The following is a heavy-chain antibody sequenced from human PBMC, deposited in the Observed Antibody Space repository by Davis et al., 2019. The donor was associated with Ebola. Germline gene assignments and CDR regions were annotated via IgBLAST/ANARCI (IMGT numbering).Heavy chain of an antibody. D-gene: IGHD3-3*01. Sequence: GESLKISCAASGFTFYTYAMSWVRQAPGKELEWVSAISGSGGSTYYADSVKGRFTISRDNSKKTMYLQMNSLRAEDTAVYYCARSGLSFGVVKYHYGMDVWGKGTTVTVSP. CDR3: ARSGLSFGVVKYHYGMDV. CDR2: ISGSGGST. V-gene: IGHV3-23*01. CDR1: GFTFYTYA. J-gene: IGHJ6*04.